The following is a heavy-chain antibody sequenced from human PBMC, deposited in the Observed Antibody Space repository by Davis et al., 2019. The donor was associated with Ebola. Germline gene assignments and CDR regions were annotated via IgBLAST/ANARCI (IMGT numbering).Heavy chain of an antibody. V-gene: IGHV3-21*01. Sequence: GESLKISCAASGFTFSSYSFNWVRQAPGKGPEWVSSISSSSIYIYYADSVKGRFTISRDNAKNSLDLQMNSLRDEDTAVYYCARDTSGRFDSWGQGTLVTVSS. CDR3: ARDTSGRFDS. J-gene: IGHJ5*01. CDR1: GFTFSSYS. CDR2: ISSSSIYI. D-gene: IGHD6-19*01.